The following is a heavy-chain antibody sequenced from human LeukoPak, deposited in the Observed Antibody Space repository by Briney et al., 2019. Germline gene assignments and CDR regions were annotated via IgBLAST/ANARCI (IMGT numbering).Heavy chain of an antibody. J-gene: IGHJ4*02. CDR1: GFTFDDYA. CDR3: AKDIGGGYINGWYYFDY. V-gene: IGHV3-9*03. Sequence: PGGSLRLSCAASGFTFDDYAMHWVRQAPGKGLEWVSGISWNSGNIAYADSVKGRFTISRDNAKNSLYLQMNSLRAEDLALYYCAKDIGGGYINGWYYFDYWGQGTLVTVSS. D-gene: IGHD6-19*01. CDR2: ISWNSGNI.